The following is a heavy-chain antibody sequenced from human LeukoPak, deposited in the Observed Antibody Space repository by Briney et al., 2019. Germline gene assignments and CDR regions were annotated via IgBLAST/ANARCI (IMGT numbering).Heavy chain of an antibody. D-gene: IGHD6-6*01. CDR3: ASSGASSSIGSNY. V-gene: IGHV1-69*13. J-gene: IGHJ4*02. CDR2: IIPIFGTA. CDR1: GGTFSSYA. Sequence: SVKVSFKASGGTFSSYAISWVRQAPGQGLEWMGGIIPIFGTANYAQKFQGRVTITADESTSTAYMELSRLRSDDTAVYYCASSGASSSIGSNYWGQGTLVTVSS.